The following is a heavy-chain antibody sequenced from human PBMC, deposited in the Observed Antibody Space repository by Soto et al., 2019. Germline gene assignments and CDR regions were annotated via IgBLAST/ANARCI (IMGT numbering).Heavy chain of an antibody. CDR2: VSTNGRST. V-gene: IGHV3-23*01. J-gene: IGHJ6*02. D-gene: IGHD3-10*01. CDR3: AKDRAFNYFYGMDV. CDR1: GLAFGNYA. Sequence: GGSLRLSCIASGLAFGNYAMNWVRQVPGRGLEWVAGVSTNGRSTYYADSVRGRFTISRDNSKLTVYLQMNSLRAEDTAVYYCAKDRAFNYFYGMDVWGQGTTVTVSS.